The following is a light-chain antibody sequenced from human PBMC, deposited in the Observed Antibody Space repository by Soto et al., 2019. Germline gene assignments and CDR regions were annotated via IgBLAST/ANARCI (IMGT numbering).Light chain of an antibody. Sequence: DTVLTQTPLSSPVTLGQPASISCRSSQKLVHSDGNTYLSWLQQRPGQPPRLLIYQISNRFSGVPDRVSGSGAGTHFTLTISRVQAEDVGIYSCVQFSHFPRTFGQGTKVEIK. CDR1: QKLVHSDGNTY. CDR3: VQFSHFPRT. CDR2: QIS. V-gene: IGKV2-24*01. J-gene: IGKJ1*01.